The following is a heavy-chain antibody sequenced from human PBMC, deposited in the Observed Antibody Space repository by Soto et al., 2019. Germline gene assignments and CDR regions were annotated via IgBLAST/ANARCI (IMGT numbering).Heavy chain of an antibody. J-gene: IGHJ6*03. CDR2: ISSNGGST. CDR3: ARDAKYCSSTSCYVSGYYYYYMDV. Sequence: GGSLRLSCAASGFTFSSYAMHWVRQAPGKGLEYVSAISSNGGSTYYANSVKGRFTISRDNSKNTLYLQMGSLRAEDMAVYYCARDAKYCSSTSCYVSGYYYYYMDVWGKGTTVTVSS. D-gene: IGHD2-2*01. V-gene: IGHV3-64*01. CDR1: GFTFSSYA.